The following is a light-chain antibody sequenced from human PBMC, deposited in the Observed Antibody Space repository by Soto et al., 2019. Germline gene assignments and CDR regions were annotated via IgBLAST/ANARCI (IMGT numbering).Light chain of an antibody. CDR3: SSYTSDSSYV. V-gene: IGLV2-14*01. CDR1: SSDVGLYDY. CDR2: AVS. J-gene: IGLJ1*01. Sequence: QSAVTQPACVSGSPGQSMTISCTGTSSDVGLYDYVSWYQQHPGKAPQLMIYAVSNRPSGVSNRFSASKSGNTASLFISGLQAEDEADYYCSSYTSDSSYVFGSGTKVTVL.